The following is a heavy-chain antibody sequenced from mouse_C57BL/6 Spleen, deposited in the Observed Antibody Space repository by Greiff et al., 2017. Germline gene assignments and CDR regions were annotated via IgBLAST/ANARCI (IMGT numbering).Heavy chain of an antibody. CDR1: GFNIKDDY. CDR2: IDPENGDT. V-gene: IGHV14-4*01. J-gene: IGHJ2*01. CDR3: TMAPYFDY. Sequence: VQLKQSGAELVRPGASVKLSCTASGFNIKDDYMHWVKQRPEQGLEWIGWIDPENGDTEYASKFQGQATITADTSSNTAYLQLSSLTSEDTAVYYCTMAPYFDYWGQGTTLTVSS.